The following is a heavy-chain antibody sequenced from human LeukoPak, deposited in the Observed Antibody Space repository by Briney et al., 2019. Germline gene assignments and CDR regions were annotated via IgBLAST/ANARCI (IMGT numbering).Heavy chain of an antibody. CDR2: INHSGST. V-gene: IGHV4-34*01. Sequence: SETLSLTCAVYGGSFSGYYWSWIRQPPGKGLEWIGEINHSGSTNYNPSLKSRVTISVDTSKNQFSLKLSSVTAADTAVYYCARSGSGSYYGYYYYYMDVWGKGTTVTISS. CDR3: ARSGSGSYYGYYYYYMDV. D-gene: IGHD3-10*01. CDR1: GGSFSGYY. J-gene: IGHJ6*03.